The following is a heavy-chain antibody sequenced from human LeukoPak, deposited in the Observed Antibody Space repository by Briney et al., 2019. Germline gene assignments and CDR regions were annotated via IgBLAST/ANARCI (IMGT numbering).Heavy chain of an antibody. Sequence: SETLSLTCAVYGGSFSGYYWSWIRQPPGKGLEWIGEINHSGSTNYNPSLKSRVTISVDTSKNQFSLKLSSVTAADTAVYYCARDLFTIFGVVTTSYGMDVWGQGTTVTVSS. J-gene: IGHJ6*02. CDR2: INHSGST. V-gene: IGHV4-34*01. D-gene: IGHD3-3*01. CDR1: GGSFSGYY. CDR3: ARDLFTIFGVVTTSYGMDV.